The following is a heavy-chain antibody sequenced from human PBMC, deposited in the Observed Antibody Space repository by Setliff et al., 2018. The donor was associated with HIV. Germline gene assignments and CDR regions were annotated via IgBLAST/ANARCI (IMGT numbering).Heavy chain of an antibody. CDR3: ARGGGFWSGQLDY. Sequence: SETLSLTCTVSGGSISNYYWSWIRQPPGKGLEWIGEISHSGISNFNPSLKSRVTILLDTSKKQFSLKLNSVTAADTAVYFCARGGGFWSGQLDYWGQGTLVTVSS. J-gene: IGHJ4*02. D-gene: IGHD3-3*01. CDR1: GGSISNYY. V-gene: IGHV4-34*01. CDR2: ISHSGIS.